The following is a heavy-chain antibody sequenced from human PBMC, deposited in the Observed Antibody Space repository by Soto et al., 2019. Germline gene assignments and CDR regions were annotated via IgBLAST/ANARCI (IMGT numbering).Heavy chain of an antibody. J-gene: IGHJ4*02. CDR2: ISGSGGST. CDR1: GFTSSRYA. D-gene: IGHD3-10*01. Sequence: GGTLRHSCAASGFTSSRYAMSWVRQAPGKGLEWVSAISGSGGSTYYADSVKGRFTISRDNSKNTLYLQMNSLRAEDTAVYYCAKDIGGPLTRGRLFAYWGQGTLVTVSS. CDR3: AKDIGGPLTRGRLFAY. V-gene: IGHV3-23*01.